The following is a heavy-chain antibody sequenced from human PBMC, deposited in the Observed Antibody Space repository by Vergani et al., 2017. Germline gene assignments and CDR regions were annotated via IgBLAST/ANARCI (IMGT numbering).Heavy chain of an antibody. CDR1: SFSVSSHY. CDR3: ARGMTTETTDLDGFDI. D-gene: IGHD4-17*01. Sequence: LVESGGGLVQPGGSLRLSCAASSFSVSSHYMTWVRQAPGKGLEWVSTINIGGRTSYGDSVKGRLTLTRDDSKNTLHLQMNSLRPEDTAVYYCARGMTTETTDLDGFDIWGQGTMVSVSS. J-gene: IGHJ3*02. CDR2: INIGGRT. V-gene: IGHV3-66*02.